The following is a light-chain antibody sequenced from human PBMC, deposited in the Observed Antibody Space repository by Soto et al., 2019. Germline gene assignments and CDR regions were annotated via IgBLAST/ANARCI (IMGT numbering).Light chain of an antibody. CDR1: ISDVGGYNF. V-gene: IGLV2-14*01. CDR2: DVS. Sequence: QSALTQPASVSGSPGQSITIPCTGTISDVGGYNFVSWYQQYPGKAPKLMIYDVSNRPSGVSDRFSGSKSGNTASLTISGLQAEDEADYYCSSYTSSSTVVFGGGTQLTVL. CDR3: SSYTSSSTVV. J-gene: IGLJ2*01.